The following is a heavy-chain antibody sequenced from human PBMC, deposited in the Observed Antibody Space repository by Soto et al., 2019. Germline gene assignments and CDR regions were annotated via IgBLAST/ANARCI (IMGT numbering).Heavy chain of an antibody. Sequence: GGSLGLCCAASGFTFSSYEMNWVRQAPGKGLEWVSYISSSGSTIYYADSVKGRFTISRDNAKNSLYLQMNSLRAEDTAVYYCARDRQSPPVYDIWSGYLPFYYYRMDVWGQGPTVTVSS. J-gene: IGHJ6*02. D-gene: IGHD3-3*01. CDR3: ARDRQSPPVYDIWSGYLPFYYYRMDV. V-gene: IGHV3-48*03. CDR2: ISSSGSTI. CDR1: GFTFSSYE.